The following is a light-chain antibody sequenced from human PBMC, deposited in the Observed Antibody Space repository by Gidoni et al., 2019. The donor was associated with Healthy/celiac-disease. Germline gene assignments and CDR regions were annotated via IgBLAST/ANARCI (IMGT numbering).Light chain of an antibody. V-gene: IGKV3-20*01. CDR2: GAS. CDR3: QQYGSSACS. CDR1: QSVSSSY. J-gene: IGKJ2*04. Sequence: EIVLTQSPGTLSLSPGERATLSCRASQSVSSSYLAWYQQKPGQAPRLLIDGASSRATGIPDRFSGSGSGTDFTLTISRLEPEDFAVYYCQQYGSSACSFXQXTKLEIK.